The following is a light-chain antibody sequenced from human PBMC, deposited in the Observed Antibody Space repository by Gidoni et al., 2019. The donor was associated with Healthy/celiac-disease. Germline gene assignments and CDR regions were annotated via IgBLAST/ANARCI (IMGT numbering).Light chain of an antibody. J-gene: IGKJ1*01. CDR1: QSVSSSY. CDR2: GAS. V-gene: IGKV3-20*01. Sequence: VLTQSPGTLSLSPGERATLSCRASQSVSSSYLAWYQQKPGQAPRLLIYGASSRATGIPDRFSGSGSGTDFTLTISRLEPEDFAVYYCQQYGSSPRTFGQGTKVEIK. CDR3: QQYGSSPRT.